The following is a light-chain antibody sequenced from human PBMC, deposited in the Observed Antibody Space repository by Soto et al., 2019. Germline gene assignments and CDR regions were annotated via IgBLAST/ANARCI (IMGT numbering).Light chain of an antibody. CDR2: DAS. CDR1: QGIRND. CDR3: QQYNSYSGT. V-gene: IGKV1-5*01. J-gene: IGKJ1*01. Sequence: DIRRAQSPSSLYTSVGDRGTIDCRASQGIRNDLGWYQQKPGKAPKLLIYDASSLESGVPSRFSGSGSGTEFTLTISSLQPDDFATYYCQQYNSYSGTFGQGTKVDIK.